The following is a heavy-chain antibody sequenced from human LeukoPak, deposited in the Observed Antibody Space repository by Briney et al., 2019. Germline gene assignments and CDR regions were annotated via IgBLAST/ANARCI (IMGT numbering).Heavy chain of an antibody. CDR3: ARDSIAVAGTFDY. J-gene: IGHJ4*02. CDR1: GFTFRSYS. D-gene: IGHD6-19*01. CDR2: ISSTSSTI. Sequence: GGSLRLSCAASGFTFRSYSMHWVRQAPGKGLEWVSYISSTSSTIYYADSVKGRFTISRDNAKNSLYLQMNSLRAEDTAVYYCARDSIAVAGTFDYWGQGTLVTVSS. V-gene: IGHV3-48*01.